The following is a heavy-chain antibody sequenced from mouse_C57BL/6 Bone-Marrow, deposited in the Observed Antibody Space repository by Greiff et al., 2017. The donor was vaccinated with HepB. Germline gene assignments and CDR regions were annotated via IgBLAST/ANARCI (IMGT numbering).Heavy chain of an antibody. CDR2: IYPRSGNT. J-gene: IGHJ1*03. V-gene: IGHV1-81*01. CDR1: GYTFTSYG. CDR3: APSHYSKSYWYFDV. D-gene: IGHD2-5*01. Sequence: QVQLKESGAELARPGASVKLSCKASGYTFTSYGISWVKQRTGQGLEWIGEIYPRSGNTYYNEKFKGKATLTADKSSSTAYMELRSLTSEDSAVYFCAPSHYSKSYWYFDVWGTGTTVTVSS.